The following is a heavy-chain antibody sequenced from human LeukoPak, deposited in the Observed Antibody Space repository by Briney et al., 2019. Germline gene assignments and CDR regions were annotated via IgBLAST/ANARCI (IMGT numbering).Heavy chain of an antibody. J-gene: IGHJ4*02. CDR3: ARGPGLRLGELSLYRPFDY. V-gene: IGHV4-39*07. D-gene: IGHD3-16*02. Sequence: SETLSLTCTVSGGSISSSSYYWGWIRQPPGTGLEWIGEINHSGSTNYNPSLKSRVTISVDTSKSQFSLKLSSVTAADTAVYYCARGPGLRLGELSLYRPFDYWGQGTLVTVSS. CDR2: INHSGST. CDR1: GGSISSSSYY.